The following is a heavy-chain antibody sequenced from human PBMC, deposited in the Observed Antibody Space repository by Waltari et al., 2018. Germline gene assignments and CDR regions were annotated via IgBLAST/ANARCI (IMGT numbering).Heavy chain of an antibody. Sequence: EVQLVESGGGLVQPGGSLRLSCAASGFTFSSYSMNWVRQAPGKGLEWDSYISSSRSTIYYADSGKGRFTISRDNAKNSLYLQMNSLRAEDTAVYYCARDGGGYPRDYYYGMDVWGQGTTVTVSS. CDR2: ISSSRSTI. V-gene: IGHV3-48*01. J-gene: IGHJ6*02. CDR1: GFTFSSYS. CDR3: ARDGGGYPRDYYYGMDV. D-gene: IGHD6-25*01.